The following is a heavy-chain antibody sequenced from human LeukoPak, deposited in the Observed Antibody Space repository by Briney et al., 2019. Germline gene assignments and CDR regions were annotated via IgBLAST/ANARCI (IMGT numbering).Heavy chain of an antibody. Sequence: SETLSLTCTVSGGSISSYYWSWIRQPAGKGLEWIGRIYTGGSTNYNPSLKSRVTMSVDTSKNQFSLKLSSVTAADTAVYYCARGGGYCSGGSCYVFDYWGQGTLVTVSS. CDR3: ARGGGYCSGGSCYVFDY. CDR2: IYTGGST. D-gene: IGHD2-15*01. CDR1: GGSISSYY. V-gene: IGHV4-4*07. J-gene: IGHJ4*02.